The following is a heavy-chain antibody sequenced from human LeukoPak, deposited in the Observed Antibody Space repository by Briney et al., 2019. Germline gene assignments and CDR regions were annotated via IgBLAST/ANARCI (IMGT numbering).Heavy chain of an antibody. CDR1: GYTLTELS. D-gene: IGHD6-13*01. CDR2: FDPEERET. Sequence: ASVKVSCKVSGYTLTELSMHWVRQAPGKGLEWMGGFDPEERETIYAQKFQGRLSMTEDTSTDTAYMELSSLRFEDTAAYYCATGIAAAFEGFDPWGQGTRLTVSS. CDR3: ATGIAAAFEGFDP. J-gene: IGHJ5*02. V-gene: IGHV1-24*01.